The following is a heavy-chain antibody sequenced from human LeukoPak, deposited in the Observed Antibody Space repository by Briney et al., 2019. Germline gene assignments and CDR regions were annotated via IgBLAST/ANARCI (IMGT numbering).Heavy chain of an antibody. V-gene: IGHV3-7*01. D-gene: IGHD3-16*01. CDR1: GFTFSDYW. CDR3: TRRLDE. Sequence: GSLRLSCAASGFTFSDYWMSWVRQAPGKGPEWVANIDQDGSEKNCLDSVKGRFTISRDNAQNSLYLQMNGLRVEDTAVYYCTRRLDEWGQGTLVTVSS. CDR2: IDQDGSEK. J-gene: IGHJ4*02.